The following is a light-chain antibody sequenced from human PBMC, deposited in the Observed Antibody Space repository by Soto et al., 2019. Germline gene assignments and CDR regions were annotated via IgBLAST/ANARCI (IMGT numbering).Light chain of an antibody. CDR1: SSDFGSNYL. CDR2: EGS. J-gene: IGLJ2*01. V-gene: IGLV2-23*01. Sequence: QSVLTQPASVSGSPGQSITISCTGTSSDFGSNYLVSWYQQHPGKAPKLIIYEGSERPSGVSNRFSGSKSGNTASLTISGLQAEDEADYYCCSYAGRVFGGGTKVTVL. CDR3: CSYAGRV.